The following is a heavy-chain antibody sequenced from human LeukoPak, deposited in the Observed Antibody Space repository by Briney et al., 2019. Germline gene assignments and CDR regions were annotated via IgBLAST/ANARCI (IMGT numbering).Heavy chain of an antibody. CDR1: GGSISSGSYY. J-gene: IGHJ4*02. CDR2: IYTSGST. D-gene: IGHD6-19*01. CDR3: AREDGYSSGWYSSYFDY. Sequence: SETLSLTCTVSGGSISSGSYYWSWIRQPAGKGLEWIGRIYTSGSTNYNPSLKSRVTISVDTSKNQYSLKLSSVTAADTAVYYCAREDGYSSGWYSSYFDYWGQGTLVTVSS. V-gene: IGHV4-61*02.